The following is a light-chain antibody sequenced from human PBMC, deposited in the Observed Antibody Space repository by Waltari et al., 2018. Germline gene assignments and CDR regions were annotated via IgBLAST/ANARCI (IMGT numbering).Light chain of an antibody. Sequence: SSELTQDPAVSVALGQTVRITCQGDSLRSYYASWYQQKPGQAPVLVIYGKNNRPSGIPDPFSGSSSGNTASFTITGAQAKDEADYYCNSRDSSDNHVFGTGTKVTVL. CDR1: SLRSYY. CDR3: NSRDSSDNHV. V-gene: IGLV3-19*01. J-gene: IGLJ1*01. CDR2: GKN.